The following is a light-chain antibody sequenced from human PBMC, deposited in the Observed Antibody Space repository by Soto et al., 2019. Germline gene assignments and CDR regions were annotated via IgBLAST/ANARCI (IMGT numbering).Light chain of an antibody. CDR3: SSYAGGKRV. V-gene: IGLV2-8*01. CDR2: EVT. J-gene: IGLJ1*01. CDR1: SSDDGHYIY. Sequence: QSALTQPPSASGSPGQSVTISCTGTSSDDGHYIYVSWYQHHPGKAPKLMIYEVTKRPSGVPDRFSGSKSGNTASLTVSGLQAEDEADYYGSSYAGGKRVFGTGTKLTVL.